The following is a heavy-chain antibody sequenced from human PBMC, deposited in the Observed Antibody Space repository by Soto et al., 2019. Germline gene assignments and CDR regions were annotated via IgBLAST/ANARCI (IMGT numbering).Heavy chain of an antibody. CDR2: ISGSGGST. Sequence: GGSLRLSCAASGFTFSSYAMSWVRQAPGKGLEWVSAISGSGGSTYYADSVKGRFTISRDNSKNTLYLQMNSLRAEDTAVYYCAKDQWSGRYYYYGMDGWGQGTTVTVSS. V-gene: IGHV3-23*01. J-gene: IGHJ6*02. CDR3: AKDQWSGRYYYYGMDG. CDR1: GFTFSSYA. D-gene: IGHD3-10*02.